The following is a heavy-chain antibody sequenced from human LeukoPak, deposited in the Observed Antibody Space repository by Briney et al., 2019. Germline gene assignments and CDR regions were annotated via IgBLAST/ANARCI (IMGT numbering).Heavy chain of an antibody. CDR1: GGSISSYY. V-gene: IGHV4-59*01. Sequence: SETLSLTCTVSGGSISSYYWSWIRQPPGKGLEWIGYIYYSGSTNYNPSLKSRVTISVDTSKNQFSLKLSSVTAADTAVYYCARVAVWQQLVPPYYYYYMDVWGKGTTVTVSS. CDR2: IYYSGST. CDR3: ARVAVWQQLVPPYYYYYMDV. D-gene: IGHD6-13*01. J-gene: IGHJ6*03.